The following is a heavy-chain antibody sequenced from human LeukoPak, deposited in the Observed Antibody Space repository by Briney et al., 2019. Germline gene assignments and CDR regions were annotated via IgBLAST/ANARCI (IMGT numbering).Heavy chain of an antibody. CDR2: IIPIFGTA. Sequence: WASVKVSCKASGGTFSSYAISWVRQAPGQGLEWMGGIIPIFGTANYAQRFQGRVTITADESTSTAYMELSSLRSADTAVYYCARSQGYSYGSSYWGQGTLVTVSS. CDR1: GGTFSSYA. J-gene: IGHJ4*02. CDR3: ARSQGYSYGSSY. V-gene: IGHV1-69*13. D-gene: IGHD5-18*01.